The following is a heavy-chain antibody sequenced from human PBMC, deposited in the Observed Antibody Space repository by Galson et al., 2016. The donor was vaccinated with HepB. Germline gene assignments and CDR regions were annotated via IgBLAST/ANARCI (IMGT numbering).Heavy chain of an antibody. D-gene: IGHD4-17*01. Sequence: TLSLTCTVSGGSINSGEFYWSWIRQPPGKGLEWIGYVYYSGFPYYNPSLKSRVTISSDTSKNQFSLKLNSVTAADAAVYYCASATTVTTYWYFDLWGRGTLVTVSS. V-gene: IGHV4-30-4*01. CDR2: VYYSGFP. CDR1: GGSINSGEFY. J-gene: IGHJ2*01. CDR3: ASATTVTTYWYFDL.